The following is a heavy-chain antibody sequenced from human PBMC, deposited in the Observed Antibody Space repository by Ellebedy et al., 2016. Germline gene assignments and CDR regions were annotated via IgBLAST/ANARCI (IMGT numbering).Heavy chain of an antibody. D-gene: IGHD1-26*01. CDR2: NSNT. J-gene: IGHJ4*02. CDR3: ARGARDGVGASEAHYDL. CDR1: GHTSRIYD. Sequence: ASVKVSXXASGHTSRIYDINWVRQAPGRGLEWLGGNSNTNFARKFEGRVTVTTDSSTNTAYLELKTLTFDDTALYYCARGARDGVGASEAHYDLWGQGTLVTVSS. V-gene: IGHV1-18*01.